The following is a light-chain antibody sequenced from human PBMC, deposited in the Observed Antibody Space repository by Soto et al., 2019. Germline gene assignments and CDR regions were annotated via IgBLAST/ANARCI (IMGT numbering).Light chain of an antibody. CDR2: GAS. V-gene: IGKV3-20*01. J-gene: IGKJ5*01. Sequence: EIVLTQSPGTLSLSPGERATLSCRASQSVNSSYLAWYQQKAGQAPRLLIYGASSRATVIPDRFSGSGSGTDFNLTISRLEHEDFAVYYCQQYGSSPRITFGQGTRLEIK. CDR1: QSVNSSY. CDR3: QQYGSSPRIT.